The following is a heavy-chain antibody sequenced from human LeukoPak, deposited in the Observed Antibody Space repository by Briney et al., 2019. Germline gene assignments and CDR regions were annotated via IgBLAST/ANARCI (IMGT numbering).Heavy chain of an antibody. J-gene: IGHJ3*02. V-gene: IGHV3-30-3*01. CDR3: ARVLYSSGWYDTGSAFDI. Sequence: PGGSLRLSCAASGFTFSSYAMHWVRQAPGKGLEWVAVISYDGSNKYYADSVKGRFTISRDNSKNTLYLQMNSLRAEETAVYYCARVLYSSGWYDTGSAFDIWGQGTMVTVSS. CDR2: ISYDGSNK. D-gene: IGHD6-19*01. CDR1: GFTFSSYA.